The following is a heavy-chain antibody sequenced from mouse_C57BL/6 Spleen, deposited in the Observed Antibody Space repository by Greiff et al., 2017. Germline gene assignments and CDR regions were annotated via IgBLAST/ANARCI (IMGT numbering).Heavy chain of an antibody. D-gene: IGHD4-1*01. CDR2: IYPGDGDT. J-gene: IGHJ2*01. CDR3: ARSVWDGTDY. Sequence: VQVVESGAELVKPGASVKISCKASGYAFSSYWMNWVKQRPGKGLEWIGQIYPGDGDTNYNGKFKGKATLTADKSSSTAYMQLSSLTSEDSAVYFCARSVWDGTDYWGQGTTLTVSS. CDR1: GYAFSSYW. V-gene: IGHV1-80*01.